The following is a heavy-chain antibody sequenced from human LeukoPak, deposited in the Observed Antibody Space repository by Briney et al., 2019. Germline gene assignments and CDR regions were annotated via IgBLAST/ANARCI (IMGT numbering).Heavy chain of an antibody. CDR1: GFSINNYW. V-gene: IGHV3-7*01. J-gene: IGHJ4*02. Sequence: GGSLRLSCAVSGFSINNYWMTWYRQAPGKGLECVAHIKGDASEKYYLDSVKGRFTISRDNAKNSLYLQMNSLRAEDTAVYYCARAASGSYSNYWGQGTLVTVSS. CDR2: IKGDASEK. D-gene: IGHD1-26*01. CDR3: ARAASGSYSNY.